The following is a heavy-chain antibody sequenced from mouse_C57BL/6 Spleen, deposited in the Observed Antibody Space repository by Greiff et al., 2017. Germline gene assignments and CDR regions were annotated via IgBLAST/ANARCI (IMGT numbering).Heavy chain of an antibody. D-gene: IGHD1-1*01. V-gene: IGHV1-50*01. CDR1: GYTFTSYW. CDR3: ARSDYYYGSSPGYFDY. CDR2: IDPSDSYT. Sequence: QVQLQQPGAELVKPGASVKLSCKASGYTFTSYWMQWVKQRPGQGLEWIGEIDPSDSYTNYNQKFKGKATLTVDTSSSTAYMQLSSLTSEDSAVYYFARSDYYYGSSPGYFDYWGQGTTLTVSS. J-gene: IGHJ2*01.